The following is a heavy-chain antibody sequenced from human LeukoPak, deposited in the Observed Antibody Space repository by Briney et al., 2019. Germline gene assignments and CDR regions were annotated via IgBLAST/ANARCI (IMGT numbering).Heavy chain of an antibody. Sequence: GASVKVSCKVSGYTLTELSMHWVRQAPGKGLEWMGGFDPEDGETIYAQKFQGRVTMTEDTSTDTAYMELSSLRSGDTAVYYCATDRRFYYGSGSYYPHYYYYYGMDVWGQGTTVTVSS. J-gene: IGHJ6*02. CDR3: ATDRRFYYGSGSYYPHYYYYYGMDV. V-gene: IGHV1-24*01. CDR1: GYTLTELS. CDR2: FDPEDGET. D-gene: IGHD3-10*01.